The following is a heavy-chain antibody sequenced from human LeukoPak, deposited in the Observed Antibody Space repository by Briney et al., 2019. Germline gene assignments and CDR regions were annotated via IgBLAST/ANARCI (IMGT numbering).Heavy chain of an antibody. CDR3: ARDTDDFQGLDI. J-gene: IGHJ3*02. V-gene: IGHV3-21*01. D-gene: IGHD3-3*01. CDR1: GFTFSSYS. Sequence: GGSLRLSCAASGFTFSSYSMNWVRQAPGKGLEWVSSISSSSSYIYYEDSVKGRFTVSRDNNKNSVYLQMTSLRAEDTAVYYCARDTDDFQGLDIWGQGTMVTVSS. CDR2: ISSSSSYI.